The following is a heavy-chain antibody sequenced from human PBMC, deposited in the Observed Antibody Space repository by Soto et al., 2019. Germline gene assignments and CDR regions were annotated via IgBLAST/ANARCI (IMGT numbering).Heavy chain of an antibody. D-gene: IGHD5-12*01. Sequence: SETLSLTCTVSGGSISSYYWSWIRQPPGKGLEWIGYIYYSGSTNYNPSLKSRVTISVDTSKNQLSLKLSSVTAADTAVYYCASGGGWLQPNFDYWGQGTLVTVSS. CDR2: IYYSGST. J-gene: IGHJ4*02. CDR3: ASGGGWLQPNFDY. CDR1: GGSISSYY. V-gene: IGHV4-59*01.